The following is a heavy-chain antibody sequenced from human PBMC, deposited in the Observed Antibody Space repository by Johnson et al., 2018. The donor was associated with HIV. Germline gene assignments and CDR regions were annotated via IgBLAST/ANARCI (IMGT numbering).Heavy chain of an antibody. CDR1: GFTFSSYA. CDR3: ARDEPYNLNAFDI. Sequence: VQLVESGGGLVQPGGYLRLSCAASGFTFSSYAMSWVRQGPGKGLVWVSRINGDGSGITYADSVKGRFTISRDNSKNTLYLQMNSLRAEDTAVYYCARDEPYNLNAFDIWGQGTMVTVSS. J-gene: IGHJ3*02. V-gene: IGHV3-23*04. D-gene: IGHD5-24*01. CDR2: INGDGSGI.